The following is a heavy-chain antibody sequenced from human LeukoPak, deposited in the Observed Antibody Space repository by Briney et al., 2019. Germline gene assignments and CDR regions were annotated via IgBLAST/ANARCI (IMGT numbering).Heavy chain of an antibody. Sequence: SQTLSLTCTVSGGSISSGDYYWSWIRQPPGKGLEWIGYIYYSGSTYYNPSLKSRVTLSVDTSKNQFSLKLSSVTAADTAVYYCARESYYDSRFDYWGQGTLVTVSS. J-gene: IGHJ4*02. CDR2: IYYSGST. CDR3: ARESYYDSRFDY. D-gene: IGHD3-22*01. V-gene: IGHV4-30-4*01. CDR1: GGSISSGDYY.